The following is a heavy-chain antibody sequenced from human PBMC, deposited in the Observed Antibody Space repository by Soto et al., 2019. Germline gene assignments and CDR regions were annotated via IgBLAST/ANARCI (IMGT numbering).Heavy chain of an antibody. Sequence: QVQLQESGPGLVKPSQTLSLTCTVSGGSISSGGYYWSWIRQHPGKGLEWIGYIYYSGGTYYNPSLKSRVTISVDTSKNQFSLKLSSVTAADTAVYYCARGSSGYYYVGGRIDYWGQGTLVTVSS. V-gene: IGHV4-31*03. CDR2: IYYSGGT. J-gene: IGHJ4*02. CDR1: GGSISSGGYY. D-gene: IGHD3-22*01. CDR3: ARGSSGYYYVGGRIDY.